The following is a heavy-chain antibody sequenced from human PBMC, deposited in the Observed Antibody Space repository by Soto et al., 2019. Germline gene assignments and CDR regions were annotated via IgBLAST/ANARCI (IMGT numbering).Heavy chain of an antibody. J-gene: IGHJ6*02. Sequence: PSQTLSLTCAISGDSVSSNSAVWNWVRQSPSRGLEWLGRTYYRSRWSIDFALSVKSRITIHPDTSNNQFSLQLNSVTPDDTAVYYCARGGFTMDVWGQGTTVTVSS. CDR1: GDSVSSNSAV. V-gene: IGHV6-1*01. CDR3: ARGGFTMDV. CDR2: TYYRSRWSI.